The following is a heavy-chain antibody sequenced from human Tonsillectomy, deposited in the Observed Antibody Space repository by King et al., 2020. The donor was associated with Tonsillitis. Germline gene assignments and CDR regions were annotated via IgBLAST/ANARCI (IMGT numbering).Heavy chain of an antibody. Sequence: VQLVESGGGLVKPGGSLRLSCAASGFTFSDYYMTWIRQAPGKGLDWISYISSSGTTIYYADSVKGRFAMSRDNAKNSLYLEMNSLIAADTAVYYCARDCNGGSCYDYWGQGTLVTVSS. CDR3: ARDCNGGSCYDY. CDR1: GFTFSDYY. D-gene: IGHD2-15*01. J-gene: IGHJ4*02. CDR2: ISSSGTTI. V-gene: IGHV3-11*01.